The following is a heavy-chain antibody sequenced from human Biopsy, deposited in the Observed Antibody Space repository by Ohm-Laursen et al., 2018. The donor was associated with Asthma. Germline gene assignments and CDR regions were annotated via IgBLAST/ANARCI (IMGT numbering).Heavy chain of an antibody. CDR1: PGSFSGFF. J-gene: IGHJ6*02. V-gene: IGHV4-34*01. CDR3: ARGPELDV. Sequence: SDTLSLTCDVYPGSFSGFFWTWIRQSPGKGLEWIGETNERGVTNNNPSLKSRVIISIDTYWNRVSLKLTPVTAADTAVYYYARGPELDVWGQGTTVTVSS. CDR2: TNERGVT.